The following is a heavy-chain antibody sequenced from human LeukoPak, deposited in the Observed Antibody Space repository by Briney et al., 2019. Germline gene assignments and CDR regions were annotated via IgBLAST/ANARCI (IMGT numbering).Heavy chain of an antibody. V-gene: IGHV3-23*01. Sequence: GGSLRLSCAASGFTFSSYAMSWVRQAPGKGLEWVSAISGSGGTTYYADSVKGRFTISRDNSKNTLYLQMNSLRAEDTAVYYCASGITMVREIDYWGQGTLVTVSS. CDR1: GFTFSSYA. J-gene: IGHJ4*02. CDR2: ISGSGGTT. D-gene: IGHD3-10*01. CDR3: ASGITMVREIDY.